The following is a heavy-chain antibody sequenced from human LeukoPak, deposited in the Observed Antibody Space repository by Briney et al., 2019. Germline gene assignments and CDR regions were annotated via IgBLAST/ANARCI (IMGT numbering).Heavy chain of an antibody. D-gene: IGHD6-13*01. CDR3: ARSSWHDY. CDR2: IKQDGSEK. CDR1: GFTFSSYW. Sequence: GGSLRLSCAPSGFTFSSYWMSWVRQAPGKGLEWVANIKQDGSEKYYVDSVKGRFTISRDNAKNSLYLQMNSLRAEDTTVYYCARSSWHDYWGQGTLVTVSS. V-gene: IGHV3-7*01. J-gene: IGHJ4*02.